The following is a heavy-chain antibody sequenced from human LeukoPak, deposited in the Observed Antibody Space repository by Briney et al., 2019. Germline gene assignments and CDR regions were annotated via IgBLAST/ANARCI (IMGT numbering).Heavy chain of an antibody. CDR3: ARGTYCGGDCYSQDAFDI. CDR2: IKQDGSEK. J-gene: IGHJ3*02. CDR1: GFTFSSYW. V-gene: IGHV3-7*01. D-gene: IGHD2-21*02. Sequence: PGRSLRLSCAASGFTFSSYWMSWVRQAPGKGLEWVANIKQDGSEKNYVDSVKGRFTTARDNAKNSLYLQMNSLRAEDTAVYYCARGTYCGGDCYSQDAFDIWGQGTMVTVSS.